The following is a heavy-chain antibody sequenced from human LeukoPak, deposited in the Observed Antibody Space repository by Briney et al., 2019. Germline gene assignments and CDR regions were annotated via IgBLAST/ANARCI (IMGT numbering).Heavy chain of an antibody. V-gene: IGHV3-48*01. D-gene: IGHD1-26*01. Sequence: GGSLRLSCAASGFTFSSYSMNWVRQAPGKGLEWVSYISSSSSTIYYADSVKSRFTISRDNAKNSLYLQMNSLRAEDTAVYYCAREAGATPGRYFDYWGQGTLVTVSS. CDR1: GFTFSSYS. J-gene: IGHJ4*02. CDR3: AREAGATPGRYFDY. CDR2: ISSSSSTI.